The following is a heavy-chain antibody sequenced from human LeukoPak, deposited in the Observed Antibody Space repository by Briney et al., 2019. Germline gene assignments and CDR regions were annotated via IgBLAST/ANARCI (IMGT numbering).Heavy chain of an antibody. CDR1: GFTFSSYG. CDR2: ISYDGSNK. CDR3: AKDIILGATAHAFDI. Sequence: GGSLRLSCAASGFTFSSYGMHWVRQAPGKGLEWVAVISYDGSNKYYADSVKGRFTISRDNSKNTLCLQMNSLRAEDTAVYYCAKDIILGATAHAFDIWGQGTMVTVSS. D-gene: IGHD1-26*01. J-gene: IGHJ3*02. V-gene: IGHV3-30*18.